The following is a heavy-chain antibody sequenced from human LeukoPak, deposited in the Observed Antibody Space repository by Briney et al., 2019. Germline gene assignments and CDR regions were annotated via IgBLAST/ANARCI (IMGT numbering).Heavy chain of an antibody. Sequence: SETLSLTCTVSGGSISSSSYYWGWIRQPPGKGLEWIGYIYYSGSTYYNPSLKSRVTISVDTSKNQFSLKLSSVTAADTAVYYCARVGGYSYGSFDYWGQGTLVTVSS. CDR1: GGSISSSSYY. D-gene: IGHD5-18*01. J-gene: IGHJ4*02. V-gene: IGHV4-31*03. CDR2: IYYSGST. CDR3: ARVGGYSYGSFDY.